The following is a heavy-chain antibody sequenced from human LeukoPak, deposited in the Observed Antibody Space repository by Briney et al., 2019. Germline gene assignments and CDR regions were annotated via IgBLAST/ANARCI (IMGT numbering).Heavy chain of an antibody. J-gene: IGHJ3*02. V-gene: IGHV1-69*04. D-gene: IGHD2-2*01. CDR2: IIPILGIA. Sequence: SVKVSCKASGGTFSSYAISWVRQAPGRGLEWMGRIIPILGIANYAQKFQGRVTITADKSTSTAYMELSSLRSEDTAVYYCARVVPAATDAFDIWGQGTVVTVSS. CDR3: ARVVPAATDAFDI. CDR1: GGTFSSYA.